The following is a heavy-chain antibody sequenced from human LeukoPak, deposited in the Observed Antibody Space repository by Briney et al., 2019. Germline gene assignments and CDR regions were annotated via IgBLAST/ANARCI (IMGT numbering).Heavy chain of an antibody. CDR1: GLTLSSYP. J-gene: IGHJ4*02. V-gene: IGHV3-23*01. CDR2: ISGSGDST. D-gene: IGHD5-18*01. Sequence: GGDLRLSCAATGLTLSSYPMNWVHQAPGKGLEWDSTISGSGDSTYYADSGKGRFIISRDNSKSTLYLQMNSLRAEDTAVYYCARDRGYSCGYWGQGTLVTVSS. CDR3: ARDRGYSCGY.